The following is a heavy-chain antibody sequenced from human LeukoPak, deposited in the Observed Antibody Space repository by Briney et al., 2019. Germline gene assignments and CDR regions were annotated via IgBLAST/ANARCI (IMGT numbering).Heavy chain of an antibody. CDR1: GFTFSSYA. D-gene: IGHD3-10*01. CDR2: ISGGAGGA. V-gene: IGHV3-23*01. Sequence: GGSLRLSCAASGFTFSSYAMNWLRQAPGKGLEWVSSISGGAGGASYADSVKGRFTMTRDNSKNTLYLQMNSLRAEDTAVYYCAKDGAYGSGSYYPDYWGQGTLVTVSS. J-gene: IGHJ4*02. CDR3: AKDGAYGSGSYYPDY.